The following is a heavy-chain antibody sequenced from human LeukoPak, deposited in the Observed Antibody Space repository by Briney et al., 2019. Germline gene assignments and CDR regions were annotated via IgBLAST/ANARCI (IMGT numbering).Heavy chain of an antibody. Sequence: SETLSPTCTVSGGSINSGAYYWSWIRQHPGKGLEWIGYIYYSGTTYSNPSLKSRLTISVDTSKNQFSLNLTSVTAADTAVYYCAGALTTVDYWGQGILVTVSS. CDR3: AGALTTVDY. D-gene: IGHD4-17*01. J-gene: IGHJ4*02. CDR2: IYYSGTT. V-gene: IGHV4-31*03. CDR1: GGSINSGAYY.